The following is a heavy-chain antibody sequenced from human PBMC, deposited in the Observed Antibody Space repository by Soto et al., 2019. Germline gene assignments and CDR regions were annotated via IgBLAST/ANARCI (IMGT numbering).Heavy chain of an antibody. CDR3: AKAKNDYNWDNRPPFDY. D-gene: IGHD1-20*01. V-gene: IGHV3-23*01. CDR1: GFTLRNYA. Sequence: WGSLRLSCEASGFTLRNYAMTLIRHAPFKWLEWVSLISANDVGTYYAESVKTRFTISTDQSRNTVYLQMDSLRAGDTAIYYCAKAKNDYNWDNRPPFDYWGQGTLVTVSS. J-gene: IGHJ4*02. CDR2: ISANDVGT.